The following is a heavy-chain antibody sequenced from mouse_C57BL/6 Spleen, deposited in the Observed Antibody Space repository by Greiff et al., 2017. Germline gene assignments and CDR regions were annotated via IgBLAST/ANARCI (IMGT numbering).Heavy chain of an antibody. V-gene: IGHV1-66*01. CDR3: ARLTSNYFDY. Sequence: QVQLQQSGPELVKPGASVKISCKASGYSFTSYYIHWVKQRPGQGLEWIGWIYPGSGNTKYNEKFKGKATLTADTSSSTAYMQLSSLTSEDSAVYYCARLTSNYFDYWGQGTTLTVSS. J-gene: IGHJ2*01. CDR1: GYSFTSYY. CDR2: IYPGSGNT.